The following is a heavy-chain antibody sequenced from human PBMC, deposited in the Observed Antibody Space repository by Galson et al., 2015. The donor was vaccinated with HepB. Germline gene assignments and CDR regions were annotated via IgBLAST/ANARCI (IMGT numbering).Heavy chain of an antibody. D-gene: IGHD3-10*01. J-gene: IGHJ4*02. Sequence: SVKVSCKASGYTFTNSAMHWVRQAPGQGLEWMGWINTNTGNPTYAQGFTERFVFSLDTSVSTAYLQISSLKAEDTAVYYCARVYGSGSYYRIDYWGQGTLVTVSS. V-gene: IGHV7-4-1*02. CDR1: GYTFTNSA. CDR3: ARVYGSGSYYRIDY. CDR2: INTNTGNP.